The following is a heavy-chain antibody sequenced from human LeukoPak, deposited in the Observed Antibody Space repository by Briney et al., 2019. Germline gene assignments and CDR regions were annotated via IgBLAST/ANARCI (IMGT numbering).Heavy chain of an antibody. D-gene: IGHD2-2*01. V-gene: IGHV4-34*01. J-gene: IGHJ4*02. CDR3: ARGPGPYCSSTSCFFDY. Sequence: SETLSLTCAVYGGSFSGYYWSWIRQPPGKGLEWIGEINHSGSTNYNPSLKSQVTISVDTSKNQFSLKLSSVTAADTAVYYCARGPGPYCSSTSCFFDYWGQGTLVTVSS. CDR1: GGSFSGYY. CDR2: INHSGST.